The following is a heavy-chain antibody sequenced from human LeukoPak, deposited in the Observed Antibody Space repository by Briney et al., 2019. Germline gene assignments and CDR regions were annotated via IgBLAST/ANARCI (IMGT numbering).Heavy chain of an antibody. J-gene: IGHJ4*02. CDR1: GFTFDDYA. V-gene: IGHV3-23*01. Sequence: GGSLRLSCAASGFTFDDYAMHWVRQAPGKGLEWVSAISGSGGSTYYADSVKGRFTISRDNSKNTLYLQMNSLRAEDTAVYYCAKAVTVVPAAAYFDYWGQGTLVTVSS. CDR2: ISGSGGST. D-gene: IGHD2-2*01. CDR3: AKAVTVVPAAAYFDY.